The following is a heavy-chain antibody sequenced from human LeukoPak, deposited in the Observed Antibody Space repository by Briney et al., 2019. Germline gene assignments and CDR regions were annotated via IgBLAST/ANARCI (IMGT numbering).Heavy chain of an antibody. V-gene: IGHV3-53*01. J-gene: IGHJ4*02. CDR2: IYRGGST. Sequence: GGSLRLSCAASGFTVSSSYMSWVRQAPGKGLEWVSVIYRGGSTYYADSVTGRFTISRDNSKNTLYLQMNSLRAEDTAVYYCAKSYYYDSSGQYYFDHWGQGTLVTVSS. CDR3: AKSYYYDSSGQYYFDH. D-gene: IGHD3-22*01. CDR1: GFTVSSSY.